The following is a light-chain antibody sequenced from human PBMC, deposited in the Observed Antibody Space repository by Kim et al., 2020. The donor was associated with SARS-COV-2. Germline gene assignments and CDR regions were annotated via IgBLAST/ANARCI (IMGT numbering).Light chain of an antibody. Sequence: APGKTAGITCGGNNIGSKSVHWYQQKTGQAPVLVVYDDSDRPSGIPERFSGSNSGNTATLTISRVEAGDEADYYCQVWDSSSDHVVFGGGTQLTVL. J-gene: IGLJ2*01. CDR1: NIGSKS. CDR2: DDS. CDR3: QVWDSSSDHVV. V-gene: IGLV3-21*03.